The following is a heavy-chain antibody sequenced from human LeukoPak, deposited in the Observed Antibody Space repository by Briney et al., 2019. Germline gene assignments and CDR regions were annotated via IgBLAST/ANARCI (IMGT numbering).Heavy chain of an antibody. V-gene: IGHV1-2*02. Sequence: ASVKVSCKASGYTFTGYYVRWVRQAPGQGLEWMGWINPNSGGTNYAQKFQGRVTMTRDTSISTAYMELSRLRSDDTAVYYCARADDYYYDSSGYLHYWGQGTLVTVSS. CDR3: ARADDYYYDSSGYLHY. CDR1: GYTFTGYY. J-gene: IGHJ4*02. D-gene: IGHD3-22*01. CDR2: INPNSGGT.